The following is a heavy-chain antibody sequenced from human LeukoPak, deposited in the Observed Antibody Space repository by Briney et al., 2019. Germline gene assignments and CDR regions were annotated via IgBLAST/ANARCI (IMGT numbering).Heavy chain of an antibody. J-gene: IGHJ5*02. CDR3: ARYPTPYDFWSGYQGWFDP. D-gene: IGHD3-3*01. CDR2: IYPGDSDT. V-gene: IGHV5-51*01. CDR1: GYSFTSYW. Sequence: GESLKISCKGSGYSFTSYWIGWVRQLPGKGLEWMGIIYPGDSDTRYSPSFQGQVTISADKSISTAYLQWSSLKASDTAMYYCARYPTPYDFWSGYQGWFDPWGQGTLVTVSS.